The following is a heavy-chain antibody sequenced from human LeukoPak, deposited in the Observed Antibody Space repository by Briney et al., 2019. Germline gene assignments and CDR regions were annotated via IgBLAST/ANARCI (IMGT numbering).Heavy chain of an antibody. J-gene: IGHJ6*03. V-gene: IGHV4-59*08. D-gene: IGHD2-2*01. CDR3: ARHSSSTTYYYYMDV. CDR1: GGSIISYY. Sequence: SETLSLTCTVSGGSIISYYWSWIRQPPGKGLEWIGYIYYSGGTNYNPSLESRVTISVDTSKSQFSLKLSSVTAADTAVYYCARHSSSTTYYYYMDVWGKGTTVTVSS. CDR2: IYYSGGT.